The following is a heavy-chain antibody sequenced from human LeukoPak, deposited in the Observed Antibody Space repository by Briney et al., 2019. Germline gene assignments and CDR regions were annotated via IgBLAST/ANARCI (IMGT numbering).Heavy chain of an antibody. Sequence: ASLKVSCKASGYTFTDYYIHWVRQAPGQGLEWMGWINPNSGGTNYAQKFQGRVTMTRDTSISTAYMELSRLRSDDTAVYYCARDLRMIVAEPYYFDYWGQGTLVTVSS. CDR3: ARDLRMIVAEPYYFDY. J-gene: IGHJ4*02. D-gene: IGHD3-22*01. V-gene: IGHV1-2*02. CDR2: INPNSGGT. CDR1: GYTFTDYY.